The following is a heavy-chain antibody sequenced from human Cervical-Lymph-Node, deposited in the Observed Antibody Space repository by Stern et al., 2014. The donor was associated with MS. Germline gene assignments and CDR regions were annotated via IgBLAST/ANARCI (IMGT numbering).Heavy chain of an antibody. V-gene: IGHV3-74*01. CDR1: GFTFSSYW. J-gene: IGHJ6*02. D-gene: IGHD6-13*01. Sequence: EVQLVESGGGLVQPGGSLRLSCAASGFTFSSYWMHWVRQAPGKGLVWVSRINSDGSSTSYADSVKGRFTISRDNAKNTLYLQMNSRRAEDTAVYYCAREGNSNYYYYYGMDVWGQGTTVTVSS. CDR2: INSDGSST. CDR3: AREGNSNYYYYYGMDV.